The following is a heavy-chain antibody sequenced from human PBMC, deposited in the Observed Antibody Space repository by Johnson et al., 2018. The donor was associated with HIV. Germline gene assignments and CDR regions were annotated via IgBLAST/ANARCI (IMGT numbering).Heavy chain of an antibody. CDR1: GFTFSTYV. CDR2: ISYDGSNK. CDR3: ARAGYSVGAFDI. Sequence: VQLVESGGGVVQPGRSLRFSCAASGFTFSTYVMHWVRQAPGKGLEWVAVISYDGSNKHYADSVKGRFTISRDNSKNTLYLQMNSLRAEDTAVYCCARAGYSVGAFDIWCQGTMVTVSS. J-gene: IGHJ3*02. V-gene: IGHV3-30*04. D-gene: IGHD2-15*01.